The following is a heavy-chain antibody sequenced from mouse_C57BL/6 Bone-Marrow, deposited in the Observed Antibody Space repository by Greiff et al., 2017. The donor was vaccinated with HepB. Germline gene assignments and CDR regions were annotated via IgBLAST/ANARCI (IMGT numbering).Heavy chain of an antibody. Sequence: VNVVESGAELARPGASVKLSCKASGYTFTSYGISWVKQRTGQGLEWIGEIYPRSGNTYYNEKFKGKATLTADKSSSTAYMELRSLTSEDSAVYFCANPSYSNSLYYYAMDYWGQGTSVTVSS. CDR3: ANPSYSNSLYYYAMDY. CDR1: GYTFTSYG. J-gene: IGHJ4*01. D-gene: IGHD2-5*01. V-gene: IGHV1-81*01. CDR2: IYPRSGNT.